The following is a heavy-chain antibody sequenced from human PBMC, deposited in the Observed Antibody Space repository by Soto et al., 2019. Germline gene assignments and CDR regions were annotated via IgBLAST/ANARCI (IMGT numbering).Heavy chain of an antibody. J-gene: IGHJ6*03. CDR1: GFTFSSYD. CDR2: IGTAGDT. Sequence: GGSLRLSCAASGFTFSSYDMHWVRQATGKGLEWVSAIGTAGDTYYPGSVKGRFTISRENAKNSLYLQMNSLRAEDTAVYYCARVVRYCSSTSCGRPTYYYMDVWGKGTTVTVSS. D-gene: IGHD2-2*01. V-gene: IGHV3-13*01. CDR3: ARVVRYCSSTSCGRPTYYYMDV.